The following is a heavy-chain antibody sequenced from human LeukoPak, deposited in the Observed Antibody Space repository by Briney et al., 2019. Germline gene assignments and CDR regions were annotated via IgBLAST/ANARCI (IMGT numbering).Heavy chain of an antibody. D-gene: IGHD4-17*01. V-gene: IGHV4-59*01. CDR1: GGSISSYS. J-gene: IGHJ1*01. Sequence: SETLSFTCTVSGGSISSYSWSWIRQPPGKGLEWFGYISYSGSTNYNPSLKSRGTISVDTSKNQFSLKLRSVTAADTAVYYCARGIDYGDFQHWGRGTLVTVSS. CDR2: ISYSGST. CDR3: ARGIDYGDFQH.